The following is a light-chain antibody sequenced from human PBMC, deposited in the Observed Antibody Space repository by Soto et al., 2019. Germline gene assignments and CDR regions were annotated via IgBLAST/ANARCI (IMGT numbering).Light chain of an antibody. CDR2: DAS. CDR1: QSVSSSY. V-gene: IGKV3D-20*01. J-gene: IGKJ2*01. CDR3: QQYGSSPT. Sequence: EIVLTQSPATLSLSPGERATLSCEATQSVSSSYLARYQQKPGLAPRLLIYDASSRATGIPDRFSGSGSGTDFTPTISRLEPEDFAVYYCQQYGSSPTFGQGTKLQIK.